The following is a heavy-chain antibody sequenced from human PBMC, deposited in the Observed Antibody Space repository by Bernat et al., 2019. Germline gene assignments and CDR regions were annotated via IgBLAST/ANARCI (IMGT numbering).Heavy chain of an antibody. CDR2: VREIIYGGAT. J-gene: IGHJ4*02. V-gene: IGHV3-49*01. CDR3: SRGVRGHYY. Sequence: EVQLVQSGGGLVHPGRSLRLSCTASGFTFGDHAMSWSRQAPGKGLEWVGSVREIIYGGATAYTAPVKGRSAISRDDSRSIAYLQVNSLKIEDTAVYYCSRGVRGHYYWGQGTLVTVSS. CDR1: GFTFGDHA. D-gene: IGHD3-16*02.